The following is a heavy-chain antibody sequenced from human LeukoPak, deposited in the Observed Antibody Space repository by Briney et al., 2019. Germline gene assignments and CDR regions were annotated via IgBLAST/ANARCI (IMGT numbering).Heavy chain of an antibody. Sequence: GGSLRLSCAASGFTFSSYSMNWVRQAPGKGLEWVSSSSSSSSYIYYADSVKGRFTISRDNAKNSLYLQMNSLRAEDTAVYYCARDAEADFWSGYYHFDYWGQGTLVTVSS. CDR1: GFTFSSYS. J-gene: IGHJ4*02. D-gene: IGHD3-3*01. V-gene: IGHV3-21*01. CDR3: ARDAEADFWSGYYHFDY. CDR2: SSSSSSYI.